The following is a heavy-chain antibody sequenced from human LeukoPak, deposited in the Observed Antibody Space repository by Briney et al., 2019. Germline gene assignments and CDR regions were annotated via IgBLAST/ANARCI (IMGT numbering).Heavy chain of an antibody. CDR1: GFTFSSYW. CDR2: IKQDGSEK. J-gene: IGHJ6*02. CDR3: ARAIGDYVPQFSYYYGMDV. Sequence: GGSLRLSCAASGFTFSSYWMSWVRQAPGKGLEWVANIKQDGSEKYYVDSVKGRFTISRDNAKNSLYLQMNSLRAEDTAVYYCARAIGDYVPQFSYYYGMDVWGQGTTVTVSS. D-gene: IGHD4-17*01. V-gene: IGHV3-7*01.